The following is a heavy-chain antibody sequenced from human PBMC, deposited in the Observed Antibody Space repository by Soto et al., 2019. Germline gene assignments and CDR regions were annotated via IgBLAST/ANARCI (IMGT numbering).Heavy chain of an antibody. CDR1: GFSLSTYS. D-gene: IGHD3-22*01. V-gene: IGHV3-21*01. CDR3: AKNPGYYYDSTGYHFDY. J-gene: IGHJ4*02. CDR2: ITTSSSFR. Sequence: GGSLRLSCVASGFSLSTYSMNWVRQAPGKGLEWVADITTSSSFRFYADSVKGRFTISRDDARNSLYLQMNSLRVEDTGVYYCAKNPGYYYDSTGYHFDYWGQGT.